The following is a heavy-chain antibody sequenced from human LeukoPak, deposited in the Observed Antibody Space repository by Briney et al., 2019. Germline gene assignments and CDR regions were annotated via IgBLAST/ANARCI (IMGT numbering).Heavy chain of an antibody. CDR3: AKDRLGGSGSYLGIYWSFDL. D-gene: IGHD6-19*01. V-gene: IGHV3-23*01. CDR1: GFTFSNYV. J-gene: IGHJ2*01. Sequence: GGSLRLSCAASGFTFSNYVMSWVRQAPGKGLEWVSSIGGSGGTTYYADSVKGRFTISRDNSENTLYLQMTSLRAEDTAVYYCAKDRLGGSGSYLGIYWSFDLWGRGTLVSVSA. CDR2: IGGSGGTT.